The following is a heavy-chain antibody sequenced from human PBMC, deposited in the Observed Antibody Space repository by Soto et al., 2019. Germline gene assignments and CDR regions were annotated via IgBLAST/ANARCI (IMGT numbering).Heavy chain of an antibody. D-gene: IGHD3-9*01. Sequence: SVKVSCKASGGTFSSYAISWVRQAPGQGLEWMGGIIPIFGTANYAQKFQGRVTITADESTSTAYMELSSLRSEDTAVYYCARAGDKRVLRYFGWLPLGSMDVWGQGTTVTVSS. CDR3: ARAGDKRVLRYFGWLPLGSMDV. J-gene: IGHJ6*02. CDR2: IIPIFGTA. CDR1: GGTFSSYA. V-gene: IGHV1-69*13.